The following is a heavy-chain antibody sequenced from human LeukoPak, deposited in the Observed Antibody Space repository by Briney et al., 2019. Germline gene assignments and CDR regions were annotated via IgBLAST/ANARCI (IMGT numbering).Heavy chain of an antibody. CDR1: GGSFSGYY. CDR3: ARGLVIVGATSRYYYYYGMDV. J-gene: IGHJ6*02. D-gene: IGHD1-26*01. V-gene: IGHV4-34*01. Sequence: PSETLSLTCAVYGGSFSGYYWSWIRQPPGKGLEWIGEINHSESTNYNPSLKSRVTISVDTSKNQFSLKLSSVTAADTAVYYCARGLVIVGATSRYYYYYGMDVWGQGTTVTVSS. CDR2: INHSEST.